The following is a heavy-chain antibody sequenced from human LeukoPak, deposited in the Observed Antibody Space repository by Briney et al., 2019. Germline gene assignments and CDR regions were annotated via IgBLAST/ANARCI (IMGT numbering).Heavy chain of an antibody. CDR2: IYYSGST. D-gene: IGHD1-26*01. Sequence: ASQTLSLTCTVSGGSISSYYWSWIRQPPGKGLEWIGYIYYSGSTNYNPSLKSRVTISVDTSKNQFSLKLSSVTAADTAVYYCARWEARGGFDYWGQGTLVTVSS. CDR1: GGSISSYY. CDR3: ARWEARGGFDY. J-gene: IGHJ4*02. V-gene: IGHV4-59*01.